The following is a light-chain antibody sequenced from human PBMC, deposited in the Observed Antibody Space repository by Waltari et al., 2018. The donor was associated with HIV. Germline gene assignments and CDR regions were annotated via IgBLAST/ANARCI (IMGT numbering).Light chain of an antibody. Sequence: AIRMTQSPSSFSASTGDRVTITCRASLGISSYLAWYQQKPGKAPKLLIYAASTLQSGVPSRFSGSGSGTDFTLTISCLQSEDFATYYCQQYHTYPRTFGQGTKVELK. CDR1: LGISSY. CDR3: QQYHTYPRT. J-gene: IGKJ1*01. V-gene: IGKV1-8*01. CDR2: AAS.